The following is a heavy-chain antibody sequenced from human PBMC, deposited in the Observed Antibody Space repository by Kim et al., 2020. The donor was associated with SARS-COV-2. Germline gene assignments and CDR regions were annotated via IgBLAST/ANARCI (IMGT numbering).Heavy chain of an antibody. CDR1: GFTFSSYW. J-gene: IGHJ3*02. CDR2: IKQDGSEK. D-gene: IGHD2-2*01. Sequence: GGSLRLSCAASGFTFSSYWMSWVRQAPGKGLEWVANIKQDGSEKYYVDSVKGRFTISRDNAKNSLYLQMNSLRAEDTAVYYCARVRYCSSTSCSDAFDIWGQGTMVTVSS. CDR3: ARVRYCSSTSCSDAFDI. V-gene: IGHV3-7*01.